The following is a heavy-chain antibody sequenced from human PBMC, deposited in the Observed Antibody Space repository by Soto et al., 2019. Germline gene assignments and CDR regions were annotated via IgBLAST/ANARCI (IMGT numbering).Heavy chain of an antibody. Sequence: SETLSLTCTVSGGSISSSSYYWGWIRQPPGKGLEWIGSIYYSGSTYYNPSLKSRVTISVDTSKNQFSLKLSSVTAADTAVYYCASPPSGYSSSWYAFPFFDYWGQGTLVTVSS. CDR3: ASPPSGYSSSWYAFPFFDY. D-gene: IGHD6-13*01. CDR2: IYYSGST. J-gene: IGHJ4*02. V-gene: IGHV4-39*01. CDR1: GGSISSSSYY.